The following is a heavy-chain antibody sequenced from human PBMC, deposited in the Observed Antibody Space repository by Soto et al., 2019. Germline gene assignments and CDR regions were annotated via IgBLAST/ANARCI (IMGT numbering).Heavy chain of an antibody. CDR3: ARDRFASSGSYFDY. D-gene: IGHD6-13*01. J-gene: IGHJ4*02. CDR2: ISDGGSNK. CDR1: GFTFSNYA. V-gene: IGHV3-30-3*01. Sequence: QVQLVESGGGVVQPGRSLRLSCAASGFTFSNYALHWVRQAPGKGLEWVAVISDGGSNKYYADSVKGRFTISRDNSKNTLYLQMNSLRAEDTAMYYCARDRFASSGSYFDYWGQGTQVTVSS.